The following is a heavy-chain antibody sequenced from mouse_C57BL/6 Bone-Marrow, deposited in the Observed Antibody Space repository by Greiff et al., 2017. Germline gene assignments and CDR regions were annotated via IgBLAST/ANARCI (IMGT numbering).Heavy chain of an antibody. J-gene: IGHJ3*01. Sequence: VQGVESGAELVRPGASVKLSCKASGYTFTDYYINWVKQRPGQGLEWIARIYPGSGNTYYNEKFKGKATLTAEKSSSPAYRQLSSLTSEDSAVYFCARDLQWYGGFAYWGQGTLVTVSA. CDR2: IYPGSGNT. CDR3: ARDLQWYGGFAY. V-gene: IGHV1-76*01. D-gene: IGHD2-1*01. CDR1: GYTFTDYY.